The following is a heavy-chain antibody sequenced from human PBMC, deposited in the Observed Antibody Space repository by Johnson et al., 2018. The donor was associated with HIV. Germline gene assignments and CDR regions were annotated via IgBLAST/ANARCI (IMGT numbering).Heavy chain of an antibody. CDR2: ISYDGSNK. V-gene: IGHV3-30*03. Sequence: QVQLVESGGGVVQPGRSLRLSCAASGFTFSSYWMSWVRQAPGKGLEWVAVISYDGSNKYYADSVKGRFTISRDNSKNTLYLQMNSLRAEDTAVYYCARGGGSLKQKGAFDIWGQGTMVTVSS. J-gene: IGHJ3*02. CDR3: ARGGGSLKQKGAFDI. CDR1: GFTFSSYW. D-gene: IGHD1-26*01.